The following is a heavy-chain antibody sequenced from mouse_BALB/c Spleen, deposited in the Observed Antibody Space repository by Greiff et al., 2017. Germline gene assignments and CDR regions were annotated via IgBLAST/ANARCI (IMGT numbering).Heavy chain of an antibody. CDR3: ARSGGNSYVPSYWYFDV. D-gene: IGHD2-1*01. Sequence: EVQLVESGGGLVKPGGSLKLSCAASGFTFSSYAMSWVRQTPEKRLEWVASISSGGSTYYPDSVKGRFTISRDNPKNTLFLQMTSLRSEDTAMYYCARSGGNSYVPSYWYFDVWGAGTTVTVSS. CDR1: GFTFSSYA. CDR2: ISSGGST. V-gene: IGHV5-6-5*01. J-gene: IGHJ1*01.